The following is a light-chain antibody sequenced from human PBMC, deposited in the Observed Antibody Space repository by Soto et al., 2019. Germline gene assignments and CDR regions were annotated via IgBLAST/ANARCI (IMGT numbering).Light chain of an antibody. J-gene: IGKJ4*01. Sequence: DIQMTQSPSSLSASVGDRVTITCRASQSISSYLNWYQQKPGEAPKLLIYAASNLQSGVPSRFSGGGSGTDFTLTIPGLQPEDSATYYCHQSYRTPVTFGGGTKVEIQ. CDR2: AAS. CDR3: HQSYRTPVT. CDR1: QSISSY. V-gene: IGKV1-39*01.